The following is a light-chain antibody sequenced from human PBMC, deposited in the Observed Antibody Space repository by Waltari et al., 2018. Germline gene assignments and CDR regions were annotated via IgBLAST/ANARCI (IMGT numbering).Light chain of an antibody. V-gene: IGKV3-11*01. J-gene: IGKJ4*01. CDR3: QQRSFWPLT. Sequence: EIVFTQSPATLSLSPGERATLSCRASQSVSNYLAWYQHKPGQAPRLLIYDATTRANGIPGRFSGSGSGTDFALTISSLEPEDFAVYYCQQRSFWPLTFGGGTKVEIK. CDR1: QSVSNY. CDR2: DAT.